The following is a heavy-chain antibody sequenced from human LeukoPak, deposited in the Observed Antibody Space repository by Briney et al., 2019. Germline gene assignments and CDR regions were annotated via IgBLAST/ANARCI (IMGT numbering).Heavy chain of an antibody. Sequence: ASLKVSCKASGYTFTRYDINWVRQATGQGREWMGGMNANSGNTGYVLKFQGRVTITRNTSLSTAYMELSSLRSEEAAVYYCARGYRYYDFWSGYYSRSAPGRYYSDYWGQGTLVTVSS. CDR1: GYTFTRYD. D-gene: IGHD3-3*01. CDR2: MNANSGNT. CDR3: ARGYRYYDFWSGYYSRSAPGRYYSDY. V-gene: IGHV1-8*03. J-gene: IGHJ4*02.